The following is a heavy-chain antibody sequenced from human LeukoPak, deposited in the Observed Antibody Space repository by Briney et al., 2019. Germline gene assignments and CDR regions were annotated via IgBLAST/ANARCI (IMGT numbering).Heavy chain of an antibody. CDR3: ARVGGSTVNDY. Sequence: SETLSPTCTVSGYSISSGYYWGWIRQPPGKGLEWIGSIYHSGSTYYNPSLKSRVTISVDTSKNQFSLKLSSVTAADTAVYYCARVGGSTVNDYWGQGTLVTVSS. V-gene: IGHV4-38-2*02. D-gene: IGHD3-16*01. CDR2: IYHSGST. J-gene: IGHJ4*02. CDR1: GYSISSGYY.